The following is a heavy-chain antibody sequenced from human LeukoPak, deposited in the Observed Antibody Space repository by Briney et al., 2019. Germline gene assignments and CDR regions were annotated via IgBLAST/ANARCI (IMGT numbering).Heavy chain of an antibody. CDR1: GYSFTTYW. CDR3: ARLDVVRTIAAAENYYYYYMDV. D-gene: IGHD6-13*01. J-gene: IGHJ6*03. Sequence: GESLKISCKGSGYSFTTYWIGRVRQMPGKGLEWMGIIYPGDSDTRYSPSFQGQVTISADKSISTAYLQWSSLKASDTAMYYCARLDVVRTIAAAENYYYYYMDVWGKGTTVTISS. V-gene: IGHV5-51*01. CDR2: IYPGDSDT.